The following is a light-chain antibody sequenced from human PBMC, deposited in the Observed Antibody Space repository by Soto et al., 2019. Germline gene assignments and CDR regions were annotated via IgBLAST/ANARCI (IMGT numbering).Light chain of an antibody. CDR3: QQYNNWPRE. V-gene: IGKV3-15*01. Sequence: EIMITQFSAPLSVSSGGRATLPCRASQSVCSNLAWYQQKPGQAPRLLIYGASTRATGIPARFSGSGSGTEFTLTISSLQSEDFAVYYCQQYNNWPREFGQGTKVEIK. CDR2: GAS. CDR1: QSVCSN. J-gene: IGKJ1*01.